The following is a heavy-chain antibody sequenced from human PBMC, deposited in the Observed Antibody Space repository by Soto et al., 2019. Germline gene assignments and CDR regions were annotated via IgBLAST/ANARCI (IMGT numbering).Heavy chain of an antibody. Sequence: GVAQTNWSKAAEHSFANYGSALVRQMTGKGLEWMGLVYPGDSDTTYSPSFQGQVTFSADKSISTAYLHLNSLEASDTGMYYCARGGATRWRAPFAIWGQGTPVPVSS. D-gene: IGHD1-26*01. J-gene: IGHJ3*02. CDR2: VYPGDSDT. CDR3: ARGGATRWRAPFAI. CDR1: EHSFANYG. V-gene: IGHV5-51*01.